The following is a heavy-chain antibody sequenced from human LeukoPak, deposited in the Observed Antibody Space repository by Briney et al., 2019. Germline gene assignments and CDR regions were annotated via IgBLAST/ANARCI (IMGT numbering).Heavy chain of an antibody. Sequence: SQTLSLTCTVSGGSISSGGYYWSWIRQPPGKGLEWIGYIYHSGSTYYNPSLKSRVTISVDRSKNQFSLKLSSVTAADTAVYYCARSPYDSSGYQIGFYFDYWGQGTLVTVSS. CDR2: IYHSGST. V-gene: IGHV4-30-2*01. CDR3: ARSPYDSSGYQIGFYFDY. D-gene: IGHD3-22*01. CDR1: GGSISSGGYY. J-gene: IGHJ4*02.